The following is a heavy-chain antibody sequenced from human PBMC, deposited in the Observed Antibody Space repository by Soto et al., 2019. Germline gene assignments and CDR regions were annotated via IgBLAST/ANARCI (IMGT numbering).Heavy chain of an antibody. CDR3: ARSDYGDYGSVRYFDL. J-gene: IGHJ2*01. V-gene: IGHV3-13*01. CDR2: IGTAGDT. CDR1: GFTFSSYD. D-gene: IGHD4-17*01. Sequence: GGSLRLSCAASGFTFSSYDMHWVRQATGKGLEWVSAIGTAGDTYYPGSVKGRFTISRENAKNSLYLQMNSLRAGDTAVHYCARSDYGDYGSVRYFDLWGRGTLVTVSS.